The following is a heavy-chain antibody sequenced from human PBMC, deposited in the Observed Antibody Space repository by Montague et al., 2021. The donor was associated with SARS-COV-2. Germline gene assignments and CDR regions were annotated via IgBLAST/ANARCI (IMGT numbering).Heavy chain of an antibody. CDR3: AAHGDY. Sequence: SLRLSCAASGFTFSSYNMHWVRQAPGKGLEWVSSTSSSGSDIHYADSVKGRFTTSRDNARNSLYLQMNSLTAEDTAVYYCAAHGDYWGQGILVTVSS. CDR2: TSSSGSDI. J-gene: IGHJ4*02. V-gene: IGHV3-21*01. CDR1: GFTFSSYN. D-gene: IGHD1-26*01.